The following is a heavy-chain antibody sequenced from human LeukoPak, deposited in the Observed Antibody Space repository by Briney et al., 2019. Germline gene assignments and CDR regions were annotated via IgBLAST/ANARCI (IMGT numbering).Heavy chain of an antibody. Sequence: ASVKVSCKASGYTFTSYYMHWVRQAPGQGLEWMGIINPSGGSTNYAQKLQGRVTMTTDTSTSTAYMELRSLRSDDTAVYYCARDTRTGDLDYWGQGTLVTVSS. D-gene: IGHD7-27*01. CDR2: INPSGGST. CDR3: ARDTRTGDLDY. V-gene: IGHV1-46*01. J-gene: IGHJ4*02. CDR1: GYTFTSYY.